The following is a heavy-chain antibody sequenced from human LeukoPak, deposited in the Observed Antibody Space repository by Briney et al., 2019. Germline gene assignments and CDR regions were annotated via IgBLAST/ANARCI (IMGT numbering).Heavy chain of an antibody. J-gene: IGHJ3*02. CDR3: ARDAGGGKEGACDI. CDR1: GFTFRSYA. V-gene: IGHV3-64*01. CDR2: ISSNGGST. D-gene: IGHD4-23*01. Sequence: GGSLRLSCAASGFTFRSYAMHWVRQAPGKGLEYVSAISSNGGSTYYANSVKGRFTISRDNSKNTLYLQMGRLRAEDMAVYYCARDAGGGKEGACDIWGQGTMVTVSS.